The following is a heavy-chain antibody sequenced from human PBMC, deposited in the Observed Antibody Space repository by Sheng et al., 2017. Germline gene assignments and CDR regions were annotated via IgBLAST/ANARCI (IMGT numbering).Heavy chain of an antibody. J-gene: IGHJ4*02. CDR1: GDTFSTYS. V-gene: IGHV1-69*02. Sequence: QVQLVQSGAEVKKPGSSVNVSCKASGDTFSTYSISWVRQAPGQGLEWVGRIVPIVDVTNYAQIFQGRVTITADKSTNTAYMELSSLRSQDTAMYFCARMKNGVFYHWGQGTLVTVSS. D-gene: IGHD2-8*01. CDR3: ARMKNGVFYH. CDR2: IVPIVDVT.